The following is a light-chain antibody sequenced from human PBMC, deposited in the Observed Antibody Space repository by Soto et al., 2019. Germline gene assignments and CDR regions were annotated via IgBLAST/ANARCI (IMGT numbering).Light chain of an antibody. CDR3: SSYISMIVRV. CDR2: QVS. CDR1: SSDVGGYDF. J-gene: IGLJ3*02. V-gene: IGLV2-14*01. Sequence: QSVLTQPASVSGSPGQSITISCTGTSSDVGGYDFVSWYQHHPGKAPGLIIYQVSNRPSGVSNRFSGSKSGNTASLTISGLQPEDEADYYCSSYISMIVRVFGGGTKVTVL.